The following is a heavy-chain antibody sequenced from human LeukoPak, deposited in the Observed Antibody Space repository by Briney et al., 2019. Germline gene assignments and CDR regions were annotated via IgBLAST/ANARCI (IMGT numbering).Heavy chain of an antibody. CDR1: GGSFSGYY. CDR2: INHSGST. V-gene: IGHV4-34*01. D-gene: IGHD3/OR15-3a*01. J-gene: IGHJ5*02. Sequence: PSETLSLTCAVYGGSFSGYYWSWIRQPPGKGLEWIGEINHSGSTNYNPSLKSRVTISVDTSKNQFSLKLSSVTAADTAVYYCARRAIIIFTTGNWFDPWGQGTLVTVSS. CDR3: ARRAIIIFTTGNWFDP.